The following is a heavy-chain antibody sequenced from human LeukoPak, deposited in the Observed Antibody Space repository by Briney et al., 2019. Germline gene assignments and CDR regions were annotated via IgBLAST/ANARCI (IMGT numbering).Heavy chain of an antibody. V-gene: IGHV3-30-3*01. Sequence: PGRSLRLSCAASGFTFSSYAMHWVRQAPGKGLEWVAVISYDGSNKYYADSVKGRFTISRDNSKNTLYLQMNSLRAEDTAVYYCARDLGDTAMDPNYYYYGMDVWGQGTTVTVPS. J-gene: IGHJ6*02. CDR3: ARDLGDTAMDPNYYYYGMDV. D-gene: IGHD5-18*01. CDR1: GFTFSSYA. CDR2: ISYDGSNK.